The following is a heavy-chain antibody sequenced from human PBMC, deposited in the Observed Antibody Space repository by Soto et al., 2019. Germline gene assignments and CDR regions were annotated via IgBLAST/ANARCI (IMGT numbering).Heavy chain of an antibody. D-gene: IGHD3-10*01. CDR3: AHQTYYYGSGTIDV. CDR1: GFSLSTSGVG. CDR2: IYWDDDE. V-gene: IGHV2-5*02. J-gene: IGHJ6*02. Sequence: QITLKESGPTLLKPTQTLTLTCTFSGFSLSTSGVGVVWIRQPPGKALQWLALIYWDDDERFSPSLRNRLTITKDTYKHQVVLTMTNMDPVDTATYYCAHQTYYYGSGTIDVWGQGTTVTVSS.